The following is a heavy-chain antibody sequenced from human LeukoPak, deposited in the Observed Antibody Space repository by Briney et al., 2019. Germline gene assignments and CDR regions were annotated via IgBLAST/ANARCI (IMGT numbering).Heavy chain of an antibody. Sequence: GASVKVSCKASGGTFSSYAISWVRQAPGQGLEWMGGIIPIFGTANYAKKFKGRVTITADESTSTAYMELSSLRSDATAVYYCARWGRYYDSSGYYETDYFDYWGQGTLVTVSS. CDR3: ARWGRYYDSSGYYETDYFDY. CDR2: IIPIFGTA. V-gene: IGHV1-69*13. D-gene: IGHD3-22*01. J-gene: IGHJ4*02. CDR1: GGTFSSYA.